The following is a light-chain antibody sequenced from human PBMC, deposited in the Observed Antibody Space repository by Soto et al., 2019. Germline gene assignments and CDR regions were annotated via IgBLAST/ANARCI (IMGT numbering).Light chain of an antibody. J-gene: IGKJ1*01. CDR1: RGIGDR. Sequence: DLQMTQSPSSLSEVVVHRVTITCRASRGIGDRLAWFQQKPGKAPQFLIQAASNLQSGVPSRFSGSGSGTEFILSINSLQPEDIATYYCLQVSSFPRTFGQGTKVDIK. V-gene: IGKV1-12*01. CDR3: LQVSSFPRT. CDR2: AAS.